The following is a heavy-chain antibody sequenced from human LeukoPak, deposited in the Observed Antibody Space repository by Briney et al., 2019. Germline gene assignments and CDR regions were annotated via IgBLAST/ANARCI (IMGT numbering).Heavy chain of an antibody. CDR2: ISSSSSYI. Sequence: AGGSLRLSCAASGFTFSSYSMNWVRQAPGKGLEWVSSISSSSSYIYYADSVKGRFTISRDNAKNSLYLQMNSLRAEDTAVYYCARDRRRYQLLPSKGVPDYWGQGTLVTVSS. D-gene: IGHD2-2*01. J-gene: IGHJ4*02. V-gene: IGHV3-21*01. CDR3: ARDRRRYQLLPSKGVPDY. CDR1: GFTFSSYS.